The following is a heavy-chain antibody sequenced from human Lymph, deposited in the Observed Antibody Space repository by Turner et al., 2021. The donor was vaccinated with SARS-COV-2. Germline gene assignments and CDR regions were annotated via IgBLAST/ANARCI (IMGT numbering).Heavy chain of an antibody. CDR3: ARGPPDFPYYFDY. CDR1: GFTFSSFS. Sequence: EVQLVDFGGGLVKPWVPLRLSFVASGFTFSSFSMNWVRRAPGKGLEWISSITFTSSYIYYADSVKGRLTISRDNAKNSLYLQMNSLRAEDTAVYYCARGPPDFPYYFDYWGQGTLVTVSS. V-gene: IGHV3-21*01. CDR2: ITFTSSYI. D-gene: IGHD2-21*02. J-gene: IGHJ4*02.